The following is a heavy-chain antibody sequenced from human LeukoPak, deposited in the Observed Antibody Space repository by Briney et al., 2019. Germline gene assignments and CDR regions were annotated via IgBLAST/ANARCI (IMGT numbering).Heavy chain of an antibody. CDR1: GWTFSSYA. D-gene: IGHD6-13*01. Sequence: SVKVSRKSSGWTFSSYAISWVRQAPGQGLEWMGRIIPILGIANYAQKFQGRVTITADKSTTTAYMELSSLRSEDRAVYSCALRLAAGTYYYYGMDVGGQGTTVTVSS. CDR3: ALRLAAGTYYYYGMDV. V-gene: IGHV1-69*04. J-gene: IGHJ6*02. CDR2: IIPILGIA.